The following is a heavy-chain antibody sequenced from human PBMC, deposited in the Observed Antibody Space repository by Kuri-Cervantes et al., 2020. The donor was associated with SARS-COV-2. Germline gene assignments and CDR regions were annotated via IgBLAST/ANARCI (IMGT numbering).Heavy chain of an antibody. CDR3: ARDQMLSKYSSSWYPSSGFDYYYYYMAV. CDR1: GGSISSGSYY. D-gene: IGHD6-13*01. CDR2: IYTSGST. V-gene: IGHV4-61*02. J-gene: IGHJ6*03. Sequence: SETLSLTCTVSGGSISSGSYYWSWIRQPAGKGLEWIGRIYTSGSTNYNPSLKSRVTISVDTSKNQFSLKLSSVAAADTAVYYCARDQMLSKYSSSWYPSSGFDYYYYYMAVWGKGTTVTVSS.